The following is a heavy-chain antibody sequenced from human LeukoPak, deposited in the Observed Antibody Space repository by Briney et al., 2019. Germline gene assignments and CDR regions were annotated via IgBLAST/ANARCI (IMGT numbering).Heavy chain of an antibody. CDR1: GFTFRNAW. D-gene: IGHD3-22*01. Sequence: PGGSLRLSCAASGFTFRNAWMTWVRQAPGQGLEWVGRIKSKTDGGTTDYAAPVKVRFTISRDDSKNTLYLQMNSLKTEDTALYYCTTTYNYDSSGSIVDYWGQGTLVTLSS. CDR3: TTTYNYDSSGSIVDY. J-gene: IGHJ4*02. CDR2: IKSKTDGGTT. V-gene: IGHV3-15*01.